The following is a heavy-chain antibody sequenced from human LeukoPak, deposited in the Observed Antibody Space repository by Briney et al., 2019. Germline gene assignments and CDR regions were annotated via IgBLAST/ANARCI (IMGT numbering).Heavy chain of an antibody. D-gene: IGHD3-10*01. CDR2: IGGRDGST. V-gene: IGHV3-23*01. J-gene: IGHJ4*02. CDR3: AKGHYYGSGSLDY. CDR1: GFTFSESW. Sequence: PGGSLRLSCVVSGFTFSESWMSWVRQAPGKGLEWVSAIGGRDGSTYYADSVKGRFTISRDNSKNTLYVQMNSLRAEDTAVYYCAKGHYYGSGSLDYWGQGTLVTVSS.